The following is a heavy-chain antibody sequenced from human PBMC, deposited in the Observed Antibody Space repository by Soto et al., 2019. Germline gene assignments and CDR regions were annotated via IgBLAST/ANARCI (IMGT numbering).Heavy chain of an antibody. J-gene: IGHJ6*02. V-gene: IGHV2-5*01. CDR2: IYWNDDK. CDR1: GFSLSTSGVG. CDR3: AHRSPSIQLWSPPHYGMDV. D-gene: IGHD5-18*01. Sequence: GSGPTLVNPTQTLTLTCTFSGFSLSTSGVGVGWIRQPPGKALEWLALIYWNDDKRYSPSLKSRLTITKDTSKNQVVLTMTNMDPVDTATYYCAHRSPSIQLWSPPHYGMDVWGQGTTVTVSS.